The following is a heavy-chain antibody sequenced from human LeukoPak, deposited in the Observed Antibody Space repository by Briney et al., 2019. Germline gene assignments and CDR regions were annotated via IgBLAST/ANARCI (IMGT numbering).Heavy chain of an antibody. J-gene: IGHJ6*03. Sequence: PGGSLRLSCVVSGLTFKNLWMTWIRQSPGKGLEWIGYIYYTGSTSYNPSLQSRVTISVDTSKNQFSLRLNSVTAADTAVYYCARLHHDYGSGTYGGAYNYYMDVWGKGTTVTVSS. CDR3: ARLHHDYGSGTYGGAYNYYMDV. CDR1: GLTFKNLW. D-gene: IGHD3-10*01. V-gene: IGHV4-59*11. CDR2: IYYTGST.